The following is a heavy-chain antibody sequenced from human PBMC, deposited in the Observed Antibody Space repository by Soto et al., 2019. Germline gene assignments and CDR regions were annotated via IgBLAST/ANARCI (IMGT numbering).Heavy chain of an antibody. CDR3: VRATLSWGHYYFRGLDV. V-gene: IGHV3-7*01. Sequence: GGCLRLSCAATGFRFGTYWMSWVRQDPGKGLEWVANIKHDGNEKYYADSVKGRFTVSRDNVKNFLHLQMSSLRGDDTGVYFCVRATLSWGHYYFRGLDVWGQGTTVTVSS. D-gene: IGHD3-22*01. CDR2: IKHDGNEK. J-gene: IGHJ6*02. CDR1: GFRFGTYW.